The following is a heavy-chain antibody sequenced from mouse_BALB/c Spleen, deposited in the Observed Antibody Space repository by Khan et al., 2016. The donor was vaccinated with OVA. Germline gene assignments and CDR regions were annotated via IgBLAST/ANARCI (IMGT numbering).Heavy chain of an antibody. J-gene: IGHJ3*01. CDR3: ARGGFAY. CDR2: ISSVAYNI. CDR1: GFTFIDYG. Sequence: EVELVESGGGLVQPGGSRKLSCAASGFTFIDYGMAWVRQTPGKGPEWIAFISSVAYNIYYADTVTGRFTISRENAKNTLYLEMSSLRSDDTAMYYCARGGFAYGGQGTLVTVSA. V-gene: IGHV5-15*02.